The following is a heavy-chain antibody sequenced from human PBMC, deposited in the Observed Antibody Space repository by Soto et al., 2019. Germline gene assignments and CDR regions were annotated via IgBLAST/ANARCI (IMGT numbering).Heavy chain of an antibody. CDR3: AKQSGSGSYYNEGSGGHFDS. V-gene: IGHV3-30*18. Sequence: GGSLRLSCAASGFTFNSYGMHWVRQAPGKGLEWVVVISFDGRNTYYADSVKGRFTISRDNSKNTLYLQMTSLRAEDTAVYYCAKQSGSGSYYNEGSGGHFDSWGKETLVTVS. J-gene: IGHJ4*02. D-gene: IGHD3-10*01. CDR1: GFTFNSYG. CDR2: ISFDGRNT.